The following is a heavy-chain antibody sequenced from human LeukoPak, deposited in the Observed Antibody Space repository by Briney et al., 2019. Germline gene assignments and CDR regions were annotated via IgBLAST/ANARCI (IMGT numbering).Heavy chain of an antibody. V-gene: IGHV3-23*01. J-gene: IGHJ4*02. CDR3: AKSPGDYVSLFDY. D-gene: IGHD4-17*01. CDR1: GFTFSSYA. Sequence: GGSLRLSCAASGFTFSSYAMSWVRQAPGKGLEWISAISGSGGSTYYADSVKGRFTISRDNSKNTLYLQMNSLRAEDTAVYYCAKSPGDYVSLFDYWGQGTLVTVSS. CDR2: ISGSGGST.